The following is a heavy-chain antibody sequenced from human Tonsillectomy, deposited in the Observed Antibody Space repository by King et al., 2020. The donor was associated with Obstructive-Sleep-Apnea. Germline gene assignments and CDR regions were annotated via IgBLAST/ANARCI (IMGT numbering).Heavy chain of an antibody. D-gene: IGHD4-17*01. CDR3: ARGDGDYRGIDY. CDR2: IYHTGAT. CDR1: GYSITRDYY. V-gene: IGHV4-38-2*02. J-gene: IGHJ4*01. Sequence: QLQESGPGLVKPSETLSLTCTVSGYSITRDYYWAWIRQPPGKGLEWIGSIYHTGATDSNPSLKSRVTISVDTSKNQFSPKLNSVTAADTAVYFCARGDGDYRGIDYWGQGTLITVSS.